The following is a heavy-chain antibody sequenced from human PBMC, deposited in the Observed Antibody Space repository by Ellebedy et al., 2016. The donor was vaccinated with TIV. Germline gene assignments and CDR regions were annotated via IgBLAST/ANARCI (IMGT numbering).Heavy chain of an antibody. D-gene: IGHD1-26*01. V-gene: IGHV1-69*13. CDR2: IIPIFGTA. Sequence: AASVKVSCKASGGTFSSYAISWVRQAPGQGLEWMGGIIPIFGTANYAQKFQGRVTITADESTSTAYMELSSLRSEDTAVYYCAVGSSRGYFQHWGQGTLVTVSS. CDR1: GGTFSSYA. J-gene: IGHJ1*01. CDR3: AVGSSRGYFQH.